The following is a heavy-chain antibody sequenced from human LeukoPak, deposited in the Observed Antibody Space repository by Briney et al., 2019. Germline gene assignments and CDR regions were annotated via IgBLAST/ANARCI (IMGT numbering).Heavy chain of an antibody. Sequence: GGSLRLSCAASGVTFDDYTMHWVRQAPGKGLEWVSVISWDAGSTVYADSVKGRFTISRDNAKNTLYLQMNSLRAEDTALYYCASLFLCYGCSSSSDSFNIWGQGTMVTVSS. CDR1: GVTFDDYT. D-gene: IGHD6-6*01. CDR3: ASLFLCYGCSSSSDSFNI. V-gene: IGHV3-43*01. CDR2: ISWDAGST. J-gene: IGHJ3*02.